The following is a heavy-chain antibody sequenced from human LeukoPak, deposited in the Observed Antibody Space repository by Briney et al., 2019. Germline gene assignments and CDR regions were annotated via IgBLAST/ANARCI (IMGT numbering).Heavy chain of an antibody. D-gene: IGHD1-26*01. CDR2: MHDSGNT. CDR1: GGSISGYY. J-gene: IGHJ4*02. Sequence: SETLSLTCSVSGGSISGYYWTWIRHLPGKGLEWIGYMHDSGNTHYNPSLKSRVTISLDTSQSQFSLKLRSVTAADTAVYYCARDLLVVRELLTGPADYWGQGTLVTVSS. V-gene: IGHV4-59*01. CDR3: ARDLLVVRELLTGPADY.